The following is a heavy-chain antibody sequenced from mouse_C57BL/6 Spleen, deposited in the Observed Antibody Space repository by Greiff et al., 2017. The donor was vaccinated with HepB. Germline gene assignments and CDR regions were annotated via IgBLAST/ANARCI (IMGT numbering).Heavy chain of an antibody. CDR1: GYSFTGYF. V-gene: IGHV1-20*01. J-gene: IGHJ1*03. Sequence: EVQLQQSGPELVKPGDSVKISCKASGYSFTGYFMNWVMQSHGKSLEWIGRINPYNGDTFYNQKFKGKATLTVDKSSSTAHMELRSLTSEDSAVYYCARTTTVRGYCDVWGTGTTVTVSS. D-gene: IGHD1-1*01. CDR3: ARTTTVRGYCDV. CDR2: INPYNGDT.